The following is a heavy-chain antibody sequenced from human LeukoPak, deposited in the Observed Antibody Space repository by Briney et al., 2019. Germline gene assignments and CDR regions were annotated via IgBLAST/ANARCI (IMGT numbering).Heavy chain of an antibody. Sequence: PSETLSLTCAVYGGSFSGYYWSWIRQPPGKGLEWIGEINHSGSTNYNPSLKSRVTISVDTSKNQFSLKPSSVTAADTAVYYCARLGAGWGQGTLVTVSS. CDR2: INHSGST. J-gene: IGHJ4*02. CDR3: ARLGAG. V-gene: IGHV4-34*01. D-gene: IGHD1-26*01. CDR1: GGSFSGYY.